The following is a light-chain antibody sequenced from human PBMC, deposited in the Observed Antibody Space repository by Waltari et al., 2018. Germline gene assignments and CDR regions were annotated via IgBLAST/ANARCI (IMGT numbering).Light chain of an antibody. J-gene: IGKJ4*01. CDR3: QQYDFYSLT. CDR2: DAS. V-gene: IGKV1-5*01. Sequence: DIQMTQSPSTLSASEGDRVTITCQASHTINNYLAWYQLKPGKAPKLVIYDASSLESGVPSRFSGSGSGTEFTLTISSLQPDDFATYYCQQYDFYSLTFGGGTRVEIK. CDR1: HTINNY.